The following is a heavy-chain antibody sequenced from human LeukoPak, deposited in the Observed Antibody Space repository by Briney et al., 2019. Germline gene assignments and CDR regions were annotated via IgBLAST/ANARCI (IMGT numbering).Heavy chain of an antibody. J-gene: IGHJ4*02. Sequence: GGSLRLSCAASGFTVSSNYMSWVRQAPGKGLVWVSRINTDGSSTHYADSVKGRFTISRDNAKNTLFLQMNSLRAEDTAVYYCARDERGWGQGTLVTVSS. D-gene: IGHD1-1*01. CDR1: GFTVSSNY. CDR2: INTDGSST. V-gene: IGHV3-74*01. CDR3: ARDERG.